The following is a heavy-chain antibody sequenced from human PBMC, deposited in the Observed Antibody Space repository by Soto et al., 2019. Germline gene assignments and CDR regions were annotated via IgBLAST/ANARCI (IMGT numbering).Heavy chain of an antibody. D-gene: IGHD2-21*01. Sequence: GGSLRLSCAASGFTFSSYDMHWVRQATRKGLEWVSAIGTAGDTYYPGSVKGRFTISRENAKNSLYLQMNSLRAGDTAVYYCARVYPPKTVIAMRGYYYYMDVWGKGTTVTVSS. CDR3: ARVYPPKTVIAMRGYYYYMDV. CDR1: GFTFSSYD. CDR2: IGTAGDT. V-gene: IGHV3-13*01. J-gene: IGHJ6*03.